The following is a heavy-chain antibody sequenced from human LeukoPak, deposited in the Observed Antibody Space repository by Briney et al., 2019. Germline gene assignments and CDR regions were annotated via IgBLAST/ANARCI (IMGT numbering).Heavy chain of an antibody. V-gene: IGHV4-59*01. Sequence: SETLSLTCTVSGGSISSYYWSWIRQPPGKGLEWIGYIYYSGSTNYNPSLKSRVTISVDTSKNQFSLKLSSVTAADTAVYYCWTVTGCGECKIDYWGQGTLVTVSS. CDR3: WTVTGCGECKIDY. J-gene: IGHJ4*02. CDR1: GGSISSYY. D-gene: IGHD3-10*01. CDR2: IYYSGST.